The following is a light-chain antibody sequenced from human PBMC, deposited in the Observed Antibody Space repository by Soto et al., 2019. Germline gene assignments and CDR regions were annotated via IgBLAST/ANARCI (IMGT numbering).Light chain of an antibody. J-gene: IGKJ1*01. CDR2: GAS. V-gene: IGKV1-5*01. CDR3: QHHNSYSQT. CDR1: QSIRHY. Sequence: DIQMTQSPPTLSASVGDRVTITCRANQSIRHYLAWYQQMPGKAPKRLIYGASTLQSGVPSRFSGSGSGTEFTLTISSLQPDDFGTYFCQHHNSYSQTFGQGTKVEIK.